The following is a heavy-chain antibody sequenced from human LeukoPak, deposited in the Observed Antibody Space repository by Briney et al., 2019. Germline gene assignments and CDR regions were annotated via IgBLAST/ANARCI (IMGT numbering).Heavy chain of an antibody. V-gene: IGHV3-7*02. D-gene: IGHD5-24*01. CDR1: GFTLSSYW. Sequence: GGSLRLSCAASGFTLSSYWMSWVRQAPGKGLEWVANIKQDGSEEVYVDSVKGRFTISRDNAKNSLFLQMNSLRAEDTAVYYCASSTITATLDYWGQGTLVTVSS. CDR2: IKQDGSEE. J-gene: IGHJ4*02. CDR3: ASSTITATLDY.